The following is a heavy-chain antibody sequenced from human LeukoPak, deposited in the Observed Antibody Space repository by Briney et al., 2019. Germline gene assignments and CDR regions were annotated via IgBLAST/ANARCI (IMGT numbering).Heavy chain of an antibody. D-gene: IGHD3-10*01. CDR1: GFTFSRYA. J-gene: IGHJ4*02. CDR3: ARDGNFYYGPGSYCDY. V-gene: IGHV3-30-3*01. Sequence: PGRSPRLSCVPSGFTFSRYAMHWVRLAPGKGLEWVAVISYDGSNKYYADSVKGRFTISRDNSKNTLYLQMNSLRAEDTALYYCARDGNFYYGPGSYCDYWGQGTLVTVSS. CDR2: ISYDGSNK.